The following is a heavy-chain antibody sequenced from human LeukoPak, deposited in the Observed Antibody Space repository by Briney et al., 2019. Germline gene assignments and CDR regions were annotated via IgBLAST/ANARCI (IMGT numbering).Heavy chain of an antibody. CDR1: GGTFSSYA. CDR2: IIPIFGTA. D-gene: IGHD5-18*01. CDR3: ARSPYRYANPIDY. J-gene: IGHJ4*02. Sequence: SVKVSCKASGGTFSSYAISWVRQAPGQGLEWMGGIIPIFGTANYAQKFQGRVTITADKSTSTAYMELSSLRSEDTAVYYCARSPYRYANPIDYWGQGTPVTVSS. V-gene: IGHV1-69*06.